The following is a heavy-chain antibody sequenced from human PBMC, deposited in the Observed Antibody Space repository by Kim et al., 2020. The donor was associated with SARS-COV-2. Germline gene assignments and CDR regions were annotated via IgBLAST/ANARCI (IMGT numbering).Heavy chain of an antibody. D-gene: IGHD3-16*01. V-gene: IGHV3-43D*03. CDR2: ISWDGGST. J-gene: IGHJ4*02. CDR3: AKDYFIAYPDNAGLGPFDY. CDR1: GFTFDDYA. Sequence: GGSLRLSCAASGFTFDDYAMHWVRQAPGKGLEWVSLISWDGGSTYYADSVKGRFTISRDNSKNSLYLQMNSLRAEDTALYYCAKDYFIAYPDNAGLGPFDYWGQGTLVTVSS.